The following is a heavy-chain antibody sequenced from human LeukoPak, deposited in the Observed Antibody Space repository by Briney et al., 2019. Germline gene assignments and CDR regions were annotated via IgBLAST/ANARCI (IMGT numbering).Heavy chain of an antibody. CDR3: ARKARITIYNWFDP. D-gene: IGHD3-3*01. Sequence: PSETLSPTCAVYGGSFSGYYWSWIRQPPGKGLEWTGEINHSGSTNYNPSLKSRVTISVDTSKNQFSLKLSSVTAADTAVYYCARKARITIYNWFDPWGQGTLVTVSS. CDR1: GGSFSGYY. V-gene: IGHV4-34*01. J-gene: IGHJ5*02. CDR2: INHSGST.